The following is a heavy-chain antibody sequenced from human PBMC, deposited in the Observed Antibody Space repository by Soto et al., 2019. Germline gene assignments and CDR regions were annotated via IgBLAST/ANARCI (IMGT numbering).Heavy chain of an antibody. CDR1: GFTFSNAW. CDR3: NTGTFSYDILTGYYYYYYMDV. CDR2: IKSKTDGGTT. D-gene: IGHD3-9*01. J-gene: IGHJ6*03. V-gene: IGHV3-15*01. Sequence: GGSLRLSCAASGFTFSNAWMSWVRQAPGKGLEWVGRIKSKTDGGTTDYAAPVKGRFNISRDDSKNTLYLQMNSLKTADTAVYYCNTGTFSYDILTGYYYYYYMDVWGKGTTVTVSS.